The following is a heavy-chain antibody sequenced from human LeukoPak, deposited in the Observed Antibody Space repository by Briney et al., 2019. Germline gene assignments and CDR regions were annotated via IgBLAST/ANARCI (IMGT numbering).Heavy chain of an antibody. Sequence: SETLSLACTVSGGSVSSGSYYWSWIRQPPEKGLEWIGYNYYSGTTNYNPSLKSRVTISVDTSKNQFSLKLSSVTAADTAVYYCARSGSRVLPAPIWGQGTLVTVSS. J-gene: IGHJ4*02. D-gene: IGHD2-2*01. CDR1: GGSVSSGSYY. V-gene: IGHV4-61*01. CDR3: ARSGSRVLPAPI. CDR2: NYYSGTT.